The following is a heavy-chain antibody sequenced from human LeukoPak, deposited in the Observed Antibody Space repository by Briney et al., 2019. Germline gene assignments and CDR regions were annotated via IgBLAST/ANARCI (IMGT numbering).Heavy chain of an antibody. CDR2: INHSGST. D-gene: IGHD6-13*01. CDR1: GGSFSGYY. CDR3: AREDGEQQLVRPYYFDY. Sequence: SETLSLTCAVYGGSFSGYYWSWIRQPPGKGLEWIGEINHSGSTNYNPSLKSRVTISVDTSKNQFSLKLSSVTAADTAVYYCAREDGEQQLVRPYYFDYWGQGTLVTVSS. J-gene: IGHJ4*02. V-gene: IGHV4-34*01.